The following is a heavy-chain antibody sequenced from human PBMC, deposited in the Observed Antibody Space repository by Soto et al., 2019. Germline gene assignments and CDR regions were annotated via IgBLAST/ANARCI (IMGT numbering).Heavy chain of an antibody. J-gene: IGHJ4*02. CDR1: GFTFSSYG. CDR3: AKGSGAIFDY. CDR2: ISYDGSNK. D-gene: IGHD3-10*01. Sequence: QVQLVESGGGVVQPRRSLRLSCAASGFTFSSYGMHWVRQAPGKGLEWVAVISYDGSNKYYADSVKGRFTISRDNSKNTLYLQMNSLRAEDTAVYYCAKGSGAIFDYWGQGTLVTVSS. V-gene: IGHV3-30*18.